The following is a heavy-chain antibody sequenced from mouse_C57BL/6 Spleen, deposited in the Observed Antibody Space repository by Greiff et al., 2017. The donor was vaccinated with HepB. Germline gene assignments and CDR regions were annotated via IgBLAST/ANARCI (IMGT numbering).Heavy chain of an antibody. D-gene: IGHD2-3*01. CDR2: IRNKANGYTT. Sequence: EVKLMESGGGLVQPGGSLSLSCAASGFTFTDYYMSWVRQPPGKALEWLGFIRNKANGYTTEYSASVKGRFTISRDNSQSILYLQMNALRAEDSATYYGASLDDGYYPFYAMDYWGQGTSVTVSS. CDR1: GFTFTDYY. J-gene: IGHJ4*01. V-gene: IGHV7-3*01. CDR3: ASLDDGYYPFYAMDY.